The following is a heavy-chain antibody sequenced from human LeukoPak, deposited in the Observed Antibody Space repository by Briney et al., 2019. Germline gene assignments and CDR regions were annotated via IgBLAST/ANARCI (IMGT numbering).Heavy chain of an antibody. CDR2: INPSDSYT. J-gene: IGHJ4*02. V-gene: IGHV5-10-1*01. CDR3: ARQTGGY. Sequence: GSLKISREGSGYGFTNFWITWVRQMPGKALEWMGRINPSDSYTDYSPSFQGHVTISADKSISTAYLQWNTLKASDTAMYYCARQTGGYWGQGTLVTVSS. CDR1: GYGFTNFW. D-gene: IGHD1-14*01.